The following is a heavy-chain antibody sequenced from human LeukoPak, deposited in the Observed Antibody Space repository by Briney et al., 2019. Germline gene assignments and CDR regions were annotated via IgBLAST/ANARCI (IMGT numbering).Heavy chain of an antibody. Sequence: PGGSLRLSCAASGSTFSSYEMNWVRQAPGKGLEWVSYISSSGSTIYYADSVKGRFTISRDNAKNSLYLQMNSLRAEDTAVYYCAREGGIGSSSWYNWFDPWGQGTLVTVSS. CDR3: AREGGIGSSSWYNWFDP. D-gene: IGHD6-13*01. V-gene: IGHV3-48*03. CDR2: ISSSGSTI. CDR1: GSTFSSYE. J-gene: IGHJ5*02.